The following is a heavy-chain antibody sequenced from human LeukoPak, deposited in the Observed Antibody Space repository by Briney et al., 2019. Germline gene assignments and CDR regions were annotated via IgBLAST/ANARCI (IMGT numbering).Heavy chain of an antibody. CDR2: IYYSGST. CDR3: ARELYYYDSSGYSNWFDP. D-gene: IGHD3-22*01. V-gene: IGHV4-31*11. CDR1: GGSFSGYY. J-gene: IGHJ5*02. Sequence: PSETLSLTCAVYGGSFSGYYWSWIRQHPGKGLEWIGYIYYSGSTYYNPSLKSRVTISVDTSKNQFSLKLSSVTAADTAVYYCARELYYYDSSGYSNWFDPWGQGTLVTVSS.